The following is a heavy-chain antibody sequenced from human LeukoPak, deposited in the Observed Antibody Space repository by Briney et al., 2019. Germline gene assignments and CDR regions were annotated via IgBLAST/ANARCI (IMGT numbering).Heavy chain of an antibody. CDR3: ARGPHDYGDYYVNWFDP. Sequence: GRCLRLSCAASGFIFDDYGMSWVSPPAGEWLGWVSGINWNGGSTGCVDSVKGPFTISRDNAKNTLYLQMNSLRAEDTAVYYCARGPHDYGDYYVNWFDPWGQGTLVTVSS. V-gene: IGHV3-20*04. D-gene: IGHD4-17*01. J-gene: IGHJ5*02. CDR1: GFIFDDYG. CDR2: INWNGGST.